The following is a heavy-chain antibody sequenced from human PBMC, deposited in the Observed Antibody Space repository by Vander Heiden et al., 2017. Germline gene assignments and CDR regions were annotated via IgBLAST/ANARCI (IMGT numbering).Heavy chain of an antibody. CDR2: ISSSSSYI. D-gene: IGHD2-8*01. V-gene: IGHV3-21*01. Sequence: EVQLVESGGGLVKPGGSMRLSCAAPGFTFSTYSMNWVRQAPGKGLEWVSSISSSSSYIYYADSVKGRFTISRDNAKNSLYLQMNSLRAEDTAVYYCARGGYCSYGVCYHFDYWGQGTLVTVSS. CDR3: ARGGYCSYGVCYHFDY. J-gene: IGHJ4*02. CDR1: GFTFSTYS.